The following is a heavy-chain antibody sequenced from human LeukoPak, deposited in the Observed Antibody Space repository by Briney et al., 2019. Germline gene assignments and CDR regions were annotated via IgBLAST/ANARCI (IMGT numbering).Heavy chain of an antibody. CDR2: MSYDGSDK. J-gene: IGHJ4*02. CDR1: GFTFNSYA. V-gene: IGHV3-30*03. Sequence: GGSLRLSCAASGFTFNSYAMHWVRQAPGKGLEWVALMSYDGSDKHYADSVKGRFTISRDNAKNSLYLQMNSLRAEDTAVYYCARDDYDRFDYWGQGTLVTVSS. D-gene: IGHD4-17*01. CDR3: ARDDYDRFDY.